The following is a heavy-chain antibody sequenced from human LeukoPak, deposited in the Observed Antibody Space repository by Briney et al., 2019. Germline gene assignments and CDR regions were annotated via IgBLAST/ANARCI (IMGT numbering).Heavy chain of an antibody. V-gene: IGHV4-59*08. CDR2: IYYSGST. D-gene: IGHD4-17*01. J-gene: IGHJ2*01. CDR3: ARREGDYGYCYFDL. CDR1: GGSISSYY. Sequence: SETLSLTCTVSGGSISSYYWSWIRQPPGKGLEWIGYIYYSGSTNYNPSLKSRVTISVDTSKNQFSLKLSSVTAADTAVYYCARREGDYGYCYFDLWGRGTLVTVSS.